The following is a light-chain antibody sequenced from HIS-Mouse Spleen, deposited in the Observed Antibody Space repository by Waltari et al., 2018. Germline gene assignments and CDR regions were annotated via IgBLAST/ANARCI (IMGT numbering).Light chain of an antibody. J-gene: IGKJ1*01. V-gene: IGKV1-9*01. Sequence: DIQFTQSPSFLSASVGDRVTITCRASQGISSYLAWYQQKPGKAPKLLIYAASALQSGVPYRFSGSGSGTEFTLRISSLQPEDFATYDCQQLNSYPPTFGQGTKVEIK. CDR1: QGISSY. CDR2: AAS. CDR3: QQLNSYPPT.